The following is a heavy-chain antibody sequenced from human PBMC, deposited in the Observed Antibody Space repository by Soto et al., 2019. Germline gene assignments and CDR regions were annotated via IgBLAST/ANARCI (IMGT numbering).Heavy chain of an antibody. V-gene: IGHV5-51*01. CDR3: ARRDNSGFPDY. CDR1: GYRFSTYW. J-gene: IGHJ4*02. CDR2: IYPLNSDT. Sequence: PGESLKISCKTSGYRFSTYWIGWVRQMPGKGLEWMGIIYPLNSDTRYSPSFQGQVTLSADKSISTAYLQWSSLKASDTAIYYCARRDNSGFPDYWGQGTLVTVSS. D-gene: IGHD3-22*01.